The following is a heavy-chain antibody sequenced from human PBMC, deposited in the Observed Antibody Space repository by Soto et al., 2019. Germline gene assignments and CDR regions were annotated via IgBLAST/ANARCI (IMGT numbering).Heavy chain of an antibody. V-gene: IGHV4-59*12. CDR2: IYYSGST. CDR3: ARGRYYYGSGSYFALALDY. J-gene: IGHJ4*02. D-gene: IGHD3-10*01. Sequence: SETLSLTCTVSGGSISTYYWSWVRQSPGKGLEWIGYIYYSGSTKYKPSLKSRVTISVDTSKNQFSLKLSSVTAAETAVYYCARGRYYYGSGSYFALALDYWGQGTLVTAPQ. CDR1: GGSISTYY.